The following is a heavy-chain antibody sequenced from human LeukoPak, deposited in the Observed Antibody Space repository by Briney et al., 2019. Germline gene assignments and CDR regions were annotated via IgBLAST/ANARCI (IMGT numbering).Heavy chain of an antibody. Sequence: GESLKISCKGSGYSFTNYWIGWVRQMPGKGLEWMGIINPGDSDTRYSPSFQGQVTISADKSISTAYLQWSSLKASDTAIYYCARRGYYDSSGYYYPFGYWGQGTLVTVSS. V-gene: IGHV5-51*01. CDR3: ARRGYYDSSGYYYPFGY. CDR2: INPGDSDT. D-gene: IGHD3-22*01. CDR1: GYSFTNYW. J-gene: IGHJ4*02.